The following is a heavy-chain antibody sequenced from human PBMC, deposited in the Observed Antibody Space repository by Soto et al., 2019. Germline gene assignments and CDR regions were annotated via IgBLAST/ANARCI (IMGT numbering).Heavy chain of an antibody. D-gene: IGHD3-16*01. CDR2: IIPIFGTA. J-gene: IGHJ3*02. Sequence: SVKVSCKASGGTFSSYAISWVRQAPGQGLEWMGGIIPIFGTANYAQKFQGRVTITADESTSTAYMELSSLRSEDTAVYYCARDLKRGSLRLYAFDISGQGTMVTVSS. V-gene: IGHV1-69*13. CDR3: ARDLKRGSLRLYAFDI. CDR1: GGTFSSYA.